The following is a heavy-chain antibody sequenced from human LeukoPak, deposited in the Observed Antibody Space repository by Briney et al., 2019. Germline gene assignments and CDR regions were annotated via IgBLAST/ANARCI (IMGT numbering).Heavy chain of an antibody. J-gene: IGHJ4*02. CDR1: GFSFSASY. CDR2: IRPDGSFT. CDR3: STEPRLLSY. Sequence: GGSLRLSCAASGFSFSASYMTWVRQAPGKGLECVAYIRPDGSFTYYVDSVKGRFTISRDNAKNSVYLQMNSLRVEDTALYYCSTEPRLLSYWGQGTLVTVSP. D-gene: IGHD3-10*01. V-gene: IGHV3-7*01.